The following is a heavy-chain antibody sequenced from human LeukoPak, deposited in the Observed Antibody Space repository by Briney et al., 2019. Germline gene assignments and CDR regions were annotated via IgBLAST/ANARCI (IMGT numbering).Heavy chain of an antibody. CDR2: ITYDGSNK. Sequence: GGSLRLSCAASGFTFSSYAMHWVRQAPGKGLEWVAVITYDGSNKYYADSVKGRFTISRDNSKNTLYLQMNSLGAEDTAVYYCARGGPDFFDAFDIWGQGTTVTVSS. V-gene: IGHV3-30-3*01. CDR1: GFTFSSYA. D-gene: IGHD1-14*01. CDR3: ARGGPDFFDAFDI. J-gene: IGHJ3*02.